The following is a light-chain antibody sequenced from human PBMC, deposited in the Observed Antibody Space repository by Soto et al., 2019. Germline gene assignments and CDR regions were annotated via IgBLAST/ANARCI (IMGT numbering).Light chain of an antibody. CDR2: SNN. J-gene: IGLJ1*01. CDR1: SSNIGNNY. CDR3: AAWDDSLTGHFV. V-gene: IGLV1-47*01. Sequence: QSVLTQPPSASGTPGQRVTISCSGTSSNIGNNYVYWFQRLPGTAPRLLVNSNNQRPSGVSDRFSGSKSGTSASLAISGLRSEDEADYYCAAWDDSLTGHFVFGTGTKLTVL.